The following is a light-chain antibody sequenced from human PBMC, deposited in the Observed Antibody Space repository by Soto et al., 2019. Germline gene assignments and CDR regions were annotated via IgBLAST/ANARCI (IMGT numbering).Light chain of an antibody. CDR1: SSDVGAYNF. J-gene: IGLJ2*01. CDR3: SSYTSISSPHVV. V-gene: IGLV2-14*01. Sequence: QSALTQPASVSGSPGQSITISCTGTSSDVGAYNFVSWYQQHPGNAPKLMIYEVSNRPSGVSDRFSGSKSGNTASLTISGLQAEDEADYYCSSYTSISSPHVVFGGGTKLTVL. CDR2: EVS.